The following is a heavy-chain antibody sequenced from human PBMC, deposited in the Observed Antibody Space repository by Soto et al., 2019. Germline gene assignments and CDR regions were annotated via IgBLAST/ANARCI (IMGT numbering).Heavy chain of an antibody. V-gene: IGHV1-2*04. D-gene: IGHD3-10*01. CDR1: GYTFTGYY. Sequence: GASVKVSCKASGYTFTGYYMHWVRQAPGQGLEWMGWINPNSGGTNYAQKFQGWVTMTRDTSISTAYMELSRLRSDDTAVYYCARELRFGEDYYGMDVWGQGTTITVSS. J-gene: IGHJ6*02. CDR3: ARELRFGEDYYGMDV. CDR2: INPNSGGT.